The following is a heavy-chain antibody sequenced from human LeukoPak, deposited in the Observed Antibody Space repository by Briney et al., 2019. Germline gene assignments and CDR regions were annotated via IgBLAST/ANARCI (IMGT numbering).Heavy chain of an antibody. CDR2: LIPIFGTA. D-gene: IGHD2-15*01. CDR1: GGTFSSYA. Sequence: GASVKVSCKASGGTFSSYAISLVRQAPGQGLEWMGGLIPIFGTANYAQKFQGRVTITTDESTSTAYMELSSLRSEDTAVYYCARGPFGGSPRTRYYYYMDVWGKGTTFTVSS. CDR3: ARGPFGGSPRTRYYYYMDV. V-gene: IGHV1-69*05. J-gene: IGHJ6*03.